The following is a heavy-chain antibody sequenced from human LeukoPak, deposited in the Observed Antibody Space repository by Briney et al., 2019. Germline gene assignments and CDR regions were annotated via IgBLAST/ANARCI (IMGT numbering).Heavy chain of an antibody. J-gene: IGHJ4*02. CDR1: GFTFSSYW. CDR2: IKQDGSEK. D-gene: IGHD3-10*01. Sequence: TGGSLRLSCAASGFTFSSYWMSWVRQAPGKGLEWVANIKQDGSEKYYVDSVKGRFTISRDNAKNSLYLQMNSLRAEDTAVYYCARPMVRGVISAYFDYWGQGTPVTVSS. V-gene: IGHV3-7*01. CDR3: ARPMVRGVISAYFDY.